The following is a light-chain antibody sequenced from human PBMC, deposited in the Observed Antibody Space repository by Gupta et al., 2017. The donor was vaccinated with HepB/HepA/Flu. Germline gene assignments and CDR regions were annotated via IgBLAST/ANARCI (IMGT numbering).Light chain of an antibody. V-gene: IGLV2-8*01. CDR1: SSDVGGYNY. J-gene: IGLJ2*01. CDR2: EVS. Sequence: QSALTQPPSASGSPGQSVTISCTGTSSDVGGYNYVSWYQQHPGKVPKLIIYEVSKRPSGVPDRFSASKSGNTASLTVSGLQAEDEADYYCLSYAGESNAVIFGGGTKLTVL. CDR3: LSYAGESNAVI.